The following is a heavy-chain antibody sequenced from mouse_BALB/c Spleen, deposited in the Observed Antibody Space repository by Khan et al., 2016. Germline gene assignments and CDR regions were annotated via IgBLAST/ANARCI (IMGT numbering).Heavy chain of an antibody. Sequence: QVQLKQSGPGLVAPSQSLSITCTVSEFSLTNSGIHRVRQPPRKGLDWLGVIWAGGSPDYHSGPMSRLSITRDTTQNQVFLKMNSLQTDVTARYDCARDDQDFDAWCASWGQGTRVTVYA. CDR3: ARDDQDFDAWCAS. CDR2: IWAGGSP. CDR1: EFSLTNSG. J-gene: IGHJ3*01. V-gene: IGHV2-9*02.